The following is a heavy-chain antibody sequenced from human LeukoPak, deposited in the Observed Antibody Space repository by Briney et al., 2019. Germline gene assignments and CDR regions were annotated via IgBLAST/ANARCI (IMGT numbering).Heavy chain of an antibody. D-gene: IGHD2-2*03. CDR1: GYSISSGYY. J-gene: IGHJ5*02. V-gene: IGHV4-61*02. CDR3: ARDLMDGFDP. CDR2: IYTSGST. Sequence: PSETLSLTCAVSGYSISSGYYWSWIRQPAGKGLEWIGRIYTSGSTNYNPSLKSRVTISVDTSKNQFSLKLSSVTAADTAVYYCARDLMDGFDPWGQGTLVTVSS.